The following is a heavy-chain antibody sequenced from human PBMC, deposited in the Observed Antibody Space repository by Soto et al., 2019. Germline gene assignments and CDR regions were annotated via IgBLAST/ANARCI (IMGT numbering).Heavy chain of an antibody. V-gene: IGHV3-23*01. CDR1: GFTFSSYA. Sequence: GESLKISCAASGFTFSSYAMSWVRQAPGKGLEWVSAISGSGGSTYYADSVKGRFTISRDNSKNTLYLQMNSLRAEDTAVYYCAKETKETGYAFDIWGQGTMVTVSS. D-gene: IGHD3-9*01. J-gene: IGHJ3*02. CDR2: ISGSGGST. CDR3: AKETKETGYAFDI.